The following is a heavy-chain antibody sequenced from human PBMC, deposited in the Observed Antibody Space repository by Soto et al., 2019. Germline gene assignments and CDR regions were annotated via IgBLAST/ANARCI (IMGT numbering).Heavy chain of an antibody. CDR2: INPTSGGT. D-gene: IGHD4-17*01. CDR1: GYTFAAYS. J-gene: IGHJ4*02. V-gene: IGHV1-2*02. Sequence: QVQLVQSGAEVKKPGASVKVSCKTSGYTFAAYSIHWIRQAPGQGLEWMGWINPTSGGTVYAQNFQDRVTMARDTSISTAYTELRRLNSDDTAVYYCARDPDYGDYSGYFFDSWGQGTPVTVSS. CDR3: ARDPDYGDYSGYFFDS.